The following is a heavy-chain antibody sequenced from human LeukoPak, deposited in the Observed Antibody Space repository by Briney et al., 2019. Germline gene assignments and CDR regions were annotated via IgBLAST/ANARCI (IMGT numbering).Heavy chain of an antibody. CDR2: INPNSGGT. Sequence: GASVKVSCKASGYTFTGYYMHWVRQAPGQGLEWMGWINPNSGGTNYAQKFQGGVTMTRDTSISTAYMELSRLRSDDTAVYYCARDHAPIAAIVFGYLVPDPTPWFKWGQGTLVTVSS. CDR1: GYTFTGYY. V-gene: IGHV1-2*02. J-gene: IGHJ4*02. CDR3: ARDHAPIAAIVFGYLVPDPTPWFK. D-gene: IGHD6-13*01.